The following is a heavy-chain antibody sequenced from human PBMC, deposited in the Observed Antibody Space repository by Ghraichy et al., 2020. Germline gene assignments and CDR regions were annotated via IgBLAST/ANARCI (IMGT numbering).Heavy chain of an antibody. CDR1: GFTFSDYH. J-gene: IGHJ3*02. V-gene: IGHV3-72*01. CDR3: TRGFHSLDI. CDR2: IRKKANKYTT. Sequence: LSLTCAASGFTFSDYHMDWVRQVPGKRLEWVARIRKKANKYTTEYAASAKGRFTISRDDSKNSLYLQMNTLETEDTAVYYCTRGFHSLDIWGQGTMVTVSS.